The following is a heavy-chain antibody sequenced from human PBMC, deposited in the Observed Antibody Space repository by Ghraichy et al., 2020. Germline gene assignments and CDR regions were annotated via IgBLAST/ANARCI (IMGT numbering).Heavy chain of an antibody. V-gene: IGHV3-15*01. CDR3: TTDSRRYCGGDCYFDY. Sequence: GGSLRLSCAASGFTFSNAWMSWVRQAPGKGLEWVGRIKSKTDGGTTDYAAPVKGRFTISRDDSKNTLYLQMNSLKTEDTAVYYCTTDSRRYCGGDCYFDYWGQGTLVTVSS. J-gene: IGHJ4*02. CDR2: IKSKTDGGTT. CDR1: GFTFSNAW. D-gene: IGHD2-21*02.